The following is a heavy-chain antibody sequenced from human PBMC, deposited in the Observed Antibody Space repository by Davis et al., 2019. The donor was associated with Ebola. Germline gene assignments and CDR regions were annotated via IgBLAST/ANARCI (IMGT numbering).Heavy chain of an antibody. Sequence: GESLKISCAASGFTFSSYSMNWVRQAPGKGLEWVSYISSSSSTIYYADSVKGRFTISRDNAKNSLYLQMNSLRAEDTAVYYCASGYCSGGSCYSWSYYYYGMDVWGQGTTVTVSS. V-gene: IGHV3-48*01. J-gene: IGHJ6*02. D-gene: IGHD2-15*01. CDR2: ISSSSSTI. CDR1: GFTFSSYS. CDR3: ASGYCSGGSCYSWSYYYYGMDV.